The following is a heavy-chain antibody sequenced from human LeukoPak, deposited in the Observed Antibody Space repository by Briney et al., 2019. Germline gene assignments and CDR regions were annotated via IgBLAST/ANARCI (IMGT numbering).Heavy chain of an antibody. D-gene: IGHD3-10*01. CDR3: ARYKGSGTLDY. V-gene: IGHV4-59*01. CDR2: ISYSGSN. J-gene: IGHJ4*02. Sequence: SETLSLTCAASGGSISSYFWSWIRQPPGKGLEWIAYISYSGSNNYNSFLKSRVTISVDTSKNHFSLKLRTVTAADTAVYYCARYKGSGTLDYWGQGTLVTVSS. CDR1: GGSISSYF.